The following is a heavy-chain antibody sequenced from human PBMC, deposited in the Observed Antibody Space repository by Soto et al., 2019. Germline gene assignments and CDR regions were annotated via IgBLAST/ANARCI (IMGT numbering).Heavy chain of an antibody. D-gene: IGHD6-19*01. CDR2: IIAIFGTA. V-gene: IGHV1-69*06. J-gene: IGHJ6*02. CDR3: ARDGGIAVDAVYYNYGLDV. CDR1: GGTFSSYA. Sequence: ASVKVSCKASGGTFSSYAISWVRQAPGQGLEWMGGIIAIFGTANYAQKFQGRVTITADKSTSTAYMEPSSLRSEDTAVYYCARDGGIAVDAVYYNYGLDVWGQGTRVTVSS.